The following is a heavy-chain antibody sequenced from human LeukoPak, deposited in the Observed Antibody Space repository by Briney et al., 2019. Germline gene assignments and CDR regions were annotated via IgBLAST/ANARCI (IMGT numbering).Heavy chain of an antibody. CDR2: ISGSGGRT. J-gene: IGHJ6*03. D-gene: IGHD1-26*01. CDR1: GFTFSNYG. Sequence: GGSLRLSCAVSGFTFSNYGMSWVRQAPGKGLEWVSTISGSGGRTYYADSVKGRFTISRDNSKNTLYLQMNSLRAEDTAVYYCAKDDSGSYYPYYFYMDVWGKGTTVTISS. V-gene: IGHV3-23*01. CDR3: AKDDSGSYYPYYFYMDV.